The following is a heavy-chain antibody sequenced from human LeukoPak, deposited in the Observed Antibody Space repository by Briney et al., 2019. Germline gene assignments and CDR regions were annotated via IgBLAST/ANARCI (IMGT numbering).Heavy chain of an antibody. CDR1: GFTFSTYS. CDR2: ISSSNTYI. J-gene: IGHJ4*02. V-gene: IGHV3-21*01. CDR3: ARGVGGLRGYSYGFVDY. D-gene: IGHD5-18*01. Sequence: GGSLRLSCAASGFTFSTYSMNWVRQAPGKGLEWVSSISSSNTYIYCGDSVKGRFTISRDNAKNSLYLQMNSLRAEDTAVYYCARGVGGLRGYSYGFVDYWGQGTLVTVSS.